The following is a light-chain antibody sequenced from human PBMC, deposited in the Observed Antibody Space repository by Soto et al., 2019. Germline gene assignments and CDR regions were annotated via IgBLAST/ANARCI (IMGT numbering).Light chain of an antibody. J-gene: IGKJ1*01. CDR3: QQYNNWPPWT. CDR2: GVS. V-gene: IGKV3-15*01. Sequence: EIVMTQSPATLSVSPGEIATLSCRASQSVSNNLAWYQQKPGQAPRLLIYGVSIRATGIPARFSGSGSGTEVTLTISGLQSEDFVVYFCQQYNNWPPWTFGQGTKVEIK. CDR1: QSVSNN.